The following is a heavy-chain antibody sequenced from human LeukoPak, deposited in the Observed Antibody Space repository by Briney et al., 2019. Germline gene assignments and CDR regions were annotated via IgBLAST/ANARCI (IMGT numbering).Heavy chain of an antibody. J-gene: IGHJ5*02. Sequence: SETLSLTCAVSGGSISRGGYSWSWIRQPPGKGLEWIGYIYHSGSTYYNPSLKSRVTISVDRSKNQFSLKLSSVTAADTAVYYCARARPYYDILTGYYSVSWFDPWGQGTLVTVSS. D-gene: IGHD3-9*01. CDR2: IYHSGST. V-gene: IGHV4-30-2*01. CDR3: ARARPYYDILTGYYSVSWFDP. CDR1: GGSISRGGYS.